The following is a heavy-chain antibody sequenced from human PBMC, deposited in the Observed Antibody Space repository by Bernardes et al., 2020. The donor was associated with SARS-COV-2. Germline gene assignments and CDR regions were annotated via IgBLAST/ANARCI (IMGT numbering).Heavy chain of an antibody. D-gene: IGHD3-3*01. CDR3: ARVVLRFLEWLPDLDY. J-gene: IGHJ4*02. Sequence: ASVKVSCKASGYTFTSYGISWVRQAPGQGLEWMGWISAYNGNTNYAQKLQGRVTMTTDTSTSTAYMELRSLRSDDTAVYYCARVVLRFLEWLPDLDYWGQGTLVTVSS. V-gene: IGHV1-18*01. CDR2: ISAYNGNT. CDR1: GYTFTSYG.